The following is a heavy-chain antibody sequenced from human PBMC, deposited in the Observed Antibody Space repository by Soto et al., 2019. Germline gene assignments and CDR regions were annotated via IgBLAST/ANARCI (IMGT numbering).Heavy chain of an antibody. CDR3: AKDQAWSGYYSYYYYGMDV. Sequence: AGGSLRLSCAASGFTFSSYGMHWVRQAPGKGLEWVAVISYDGSNKYYVDSVKGRFTISRDNSKNTLYLQMNSLRAEDTAVYYCAKDQAWSGYYSYYYYGMDVWGQGTTVTVSS. J-gene: IGHJ6*02. V-gene: IGHV3-30*18. CDR2: ISYDGSNK. CDR1: GFTFSSYG. D-gene: IGHD3-3*01.